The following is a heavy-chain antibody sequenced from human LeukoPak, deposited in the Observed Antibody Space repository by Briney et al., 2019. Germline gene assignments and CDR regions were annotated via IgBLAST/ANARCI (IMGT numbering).Heavy chain of an antibody. J-gene: IGHJ3*02. D-gene: IGHD3-3*01. Sequence: ASVKVSCKASGYTFTNYGIIWVRQAPGRGLEWMGWNSAYNDNTNYAQKFQGRVTMTTDTSTNTAYMELRSLTSDDTAVYYCARTFYDFWSGFSNYDSFHIWGQGTLVTVSS. CDR2: NSAYNDNT. CDR3: ARTFYDFWSGFSNYDSFHI. CDR1: GYTFTNYG. V-gene: IGHV1-18*01.